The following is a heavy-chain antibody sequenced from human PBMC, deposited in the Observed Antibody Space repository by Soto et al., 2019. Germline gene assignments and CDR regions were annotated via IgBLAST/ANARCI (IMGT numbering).Heavy chain of an antibody. J-gene: IGHJ3*02. D-gene: IGHD6-6*01. CDR3: AKDQGAARRNDAFDI. CDR2: ISGSGGST. Sequence: PGGSLRLSCAASGFTFSIYAMSWVRQAPGKGLEWVSAISGSGGSTYYADSVKGRFTISRDNSKNTLYLQMNSLRAEDTAVYYCAKDQGAARRNDAFDIWGQGTMVTVSS. CDR1: GFTFSIYA. V-gene: IGHV3-23*01.